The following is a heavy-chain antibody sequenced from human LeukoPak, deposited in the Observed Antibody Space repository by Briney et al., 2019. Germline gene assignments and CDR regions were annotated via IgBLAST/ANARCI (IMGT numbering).Heavy chain of an antibody. Sequence: ASVKVSCKASGYTFSYYYIHWVRQAPGHGLEWMGLINPNGGSTDYAQKFQGRVTMTRDTSTSTVYMELSSLRSEDTAMYYCARAARDSYGYRYYFDYWGQGTLVTVSS. J-gene: IGHJ4*02. V-gene: IGHV1-46*01. D-gene: IGHD5-18*01. CDR1: GYTFSYYY. CDR2: INPNGGST. CDR3: ARAARDSYGYRYYFDY.